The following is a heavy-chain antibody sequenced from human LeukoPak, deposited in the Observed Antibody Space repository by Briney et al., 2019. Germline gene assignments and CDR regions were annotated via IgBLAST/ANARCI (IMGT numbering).Heavy chain of an antibody. CDR3: ARDRDYYDSSDLEGL. Sequence: SETLSLTCTVSGGSISTYYWSWIRQPPGKGLEWIGYIFYTGITNRNPSLRSRVTISVDTSKNRFSLNLNSVTAADTAVYYCARDRDYYDSSDLEGLWGQGTLVTVSS. V-gene: IGHV4-59*01. CDR2: IFYTGIT. J-gene: IGHJ4*02. CDR1: GGSISTYY. D-gene: IGHD3-22*01.